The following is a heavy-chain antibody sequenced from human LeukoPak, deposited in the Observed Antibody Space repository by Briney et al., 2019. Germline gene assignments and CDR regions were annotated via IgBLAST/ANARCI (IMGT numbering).Heavy chain of an antibody. CDR1: GGSISSDDYY. CDR2: MYYSGST. D-gene: IGHD3-22*01. CDR3: ARPYYYDSRIDP. Sequence: SQTLSLTCTVSGGSISSDDYYWSWIRQPPGKGLEWIAYMYYSGSTYYNPSLKSRVTMSADTSKNQLSLKLSSVTAAETAVYYCARPYYYDSRIDPWGQGILVTVSS. V-gene: IGHV4-30-4*01. J-gene: IGHJ5*02.